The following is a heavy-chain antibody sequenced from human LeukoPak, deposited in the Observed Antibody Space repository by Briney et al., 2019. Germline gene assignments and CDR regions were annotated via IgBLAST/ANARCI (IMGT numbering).Heavy chain of an antibody. CDR1: GFTFSSYW. D-gene: IGHD6-6*01. CDR3: ARGSQYSSSSRFDC. CDR2: IRPGGNEK. J-gene: IGHJ4*02. Sequence: GGSLRLSCAASGFTFSSYWMTWVRQGPGKGLEWVANIRPGGNEKYYVDSVKGRFTISRDNAKNSLYLQMGSLRAEDMAVYYCARGSQYSSSSRFDCWGQGTLVTVSS. V-gene: IGHV3-7*01.